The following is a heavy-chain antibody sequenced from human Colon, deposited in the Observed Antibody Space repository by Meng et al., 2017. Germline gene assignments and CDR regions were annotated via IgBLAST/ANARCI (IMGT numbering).Heavy chain of an antibody. CDR2: NYYSGST. CDR3: ARHQNGGTYPLDY. Sequence: QVQLQESGPGLGKPSATLSLTCAVSGGSISTYYWSWIRQPPGKGLEWIGNNYYSGSTNYNPSLASRVTISVDSSKNQFSLKLSSVTAADTAVYYCARHQNGGTYPLDYWGQGTLVTVSS. CDR1: GGSISTYY. V-gene: IGHV4-59*08. J-gene: IGHJ4*02. D-gene: IGHD3-16*02.